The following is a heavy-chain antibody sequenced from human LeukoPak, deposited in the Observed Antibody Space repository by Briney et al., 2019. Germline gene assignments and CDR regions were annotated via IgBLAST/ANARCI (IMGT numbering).Heavy chain of an antibody. CDR1: GGTFSSYA. J-gene: IGHJ4*02. V-gene: IGHV1-18*01. Sequence: ASVKVSCKASGGTFSSYAISWVRQAPGQGLEWMGWISAYNGNTNYAQKLQGRVTMTTDTSTSTAYMELRSLRSDDTAVYYCAREIPYYYDSSGYDRFDYWGQGTLVTVSS. D-gene: IGHD3-22*01. CDR2: ISAYNGNT. CDR3: AREIPYYYDSSGYDRFDY.